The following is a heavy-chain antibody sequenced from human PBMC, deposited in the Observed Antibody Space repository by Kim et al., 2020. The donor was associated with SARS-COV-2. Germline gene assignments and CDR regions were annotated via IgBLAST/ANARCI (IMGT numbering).Heavy chain of an antibody. V-gene: IGHV1-58*01. D-gene: IGHD5-12*01. CDR1: GFTFTSSA. CDR3: AARVQDGYISFYYYYGMDV. Sequence: SVKVSCKASGFTFTSSAVQWVRQARGQRLEWIGWIVVGSGNTNYAQKFQERVTITRDMSTSTAYMELSSLRSEDTAVYYCAARVQDGYISFYYYYGMDVWGQGTTVTVSS. J-gene: IGHJ6*02. CDR2: IVVGSGNT.